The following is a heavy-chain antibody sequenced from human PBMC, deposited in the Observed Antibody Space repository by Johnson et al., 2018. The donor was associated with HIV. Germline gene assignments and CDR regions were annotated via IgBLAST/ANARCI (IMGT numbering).Heavy chain of an antibody. CDR3: AREGQEFNDAFDI. Sequence: QVHLVESGGGVVQPGRSLRLSCAASGFTFSSYAMHWVRQAPAKGLEWVAVISYDGSNKYYADSVKGRFTISRDNSKNTLYLQMNSLRAEDTAVYYCAREGQEFNDAFDIWGQGTMVTVSS. V-gene: IGHV3-30*04. CDR1: GFTFSSYA. D-gene: IGHD3-10*01. J-gene: IGHJ3*02. CDR2: ISYDGSNK.